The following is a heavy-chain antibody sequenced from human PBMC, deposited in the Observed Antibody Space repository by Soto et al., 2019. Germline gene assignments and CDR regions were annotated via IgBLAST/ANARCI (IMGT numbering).Heavy chain of an antibody. V-gene: IGHV1-69*01. CDR3: ARGHYDILTGYYWPHYFDY. CDR1: GGTFSSYA. D-gene: IGHD3-9*01. Sequence: QVQLVQSGAEVKKPGSSVKVSCEASGGTFSSYAIRWVRQAPGQGLEWMGGIIPICGTANYAQKFQGRFTITADESTSTAYIELSSLRSEDKAVYYCARGHYDILTGYYWPHYFDYWGQGTLVTVSS. J-gene: IGHJ4*02. CDR2: IIPICGTA.